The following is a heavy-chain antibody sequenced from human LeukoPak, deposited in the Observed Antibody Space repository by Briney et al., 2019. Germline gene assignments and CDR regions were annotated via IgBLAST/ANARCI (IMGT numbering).Heavy chain of an antibody. D-gene: IGHD6-19*01. V-gene: IGHV3-30*02. CDR1: GFTFSSYG. J-gene: IGHJ4*02. CDR3: VKTIAVAGRVFDY. Sequence: GGSLRLSCAASGFTFSSYGMHWVRQAPGKGLEWVAFIRYDGSNKYYADSVKGRFTISRDNSKNTLYLQMNSLRAEDTAVYHCVKTIAVAGRVFDYWGQGTLVTVSS. CDR2: IRYDGSNK.